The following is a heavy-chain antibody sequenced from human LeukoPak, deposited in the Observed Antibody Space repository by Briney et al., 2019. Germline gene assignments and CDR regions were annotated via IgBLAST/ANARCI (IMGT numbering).Heavy chain of an antibody. CDR3: ARGMSGRYLGLLDY. D-gene: IGHD1-26*01. CDR1: GYSFTTNR. CDR2: IYVEDSDT. V-gene: IGHV5-51*01. Sequence: GESLKISCKGAGYSFTTNRIGWVRQMPGKGLEWLGVIYVEDSDTRYSPSFQGQVTISADKSISTAYLQWSSLKASDTAMYYCARGMSGRYLGLLDYWGQGTLVTVSS. J-gene: IGHJ4*02.